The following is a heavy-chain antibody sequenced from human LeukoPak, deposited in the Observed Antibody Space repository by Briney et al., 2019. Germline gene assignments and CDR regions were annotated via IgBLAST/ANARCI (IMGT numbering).Heavy chain of an antibody. CDR2: ISYDGSNK. CDR3: ARDLEEVLDY. J-gene: IGHJ4*02. V-gene: IGHV3-30*04. CDR1: GFTFSSYA. D-gene: IGHD1-1*01. Sequence: GGSLRLSCAASGFTFSSYAMHWVRQAPGKGLEWVAVISYDGSNKYYADSVKGRSTISRDNSKNTLYLQMNSLRAEDTAVYYCARDLEEVLDYWGQGTLVTVSS.